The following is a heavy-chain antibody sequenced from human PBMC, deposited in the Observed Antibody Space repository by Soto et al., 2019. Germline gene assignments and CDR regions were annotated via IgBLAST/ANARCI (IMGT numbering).Heavy chain of an antibody. CDR1: GGSFSGYY. Sequence: SETLSLTCAVYGGSFSGYYRSWIRQPPGKGLEWIGEINHSGSTNYNPSLKSRVTISVDTSKNQFSLKLSSVTAADTAVYYCARDGAMYLLRYVERGHNWFDPWGQGTLVTVSS. CDR3: ARDGAMYLLRYVERGHNWFDP. CDR2: INHSGST. J-gene: IGHJ5*02. V-gene: IGHV4-34*01. D-gene: IGHD3-9*01.